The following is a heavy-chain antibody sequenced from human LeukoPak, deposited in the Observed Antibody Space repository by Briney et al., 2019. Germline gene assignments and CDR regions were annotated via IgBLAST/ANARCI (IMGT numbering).Heavy chain of an antibody. D-gene: IGHD5-12*01. CDR2: INPSGGST. CDR1: GYTFTSYY. CDR3: ARAPDDLGGSDY. Sequence: EASVTVSCTASGYTFTSYYMHWVRQAPGQGLEWMGIINPSGGSTSYAQKFQGRVTMTRDTSTSTVYMELSSLRSEDTAVYYCARAPDDLGGSDYWGQGTLVTVSS. J-gene: IGHJ4*02. V-gene: IGHV1-46*01.